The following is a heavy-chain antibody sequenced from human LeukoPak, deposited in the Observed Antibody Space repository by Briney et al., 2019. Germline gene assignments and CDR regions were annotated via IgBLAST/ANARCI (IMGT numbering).Heavy chain of an antibody. CDR1: GFTFSSYW. CDR2: IKQDGSEK. D-gene: IGHD6-13*01. V-gene: IGHV3-7*01. J-gene: IGHJ4*02. Sequence: GGSLRLSCAASGFTFSSYWMTWVRQAPGKGLEWVANIKQDGSEKYYVDSVKGRFTISRDNAKNSLYLQMNSLRAEDTAVYYCASGSSSWYLVFDYWGQGTLVTVSS. CDR3: ASGSSSWYLVFDY.